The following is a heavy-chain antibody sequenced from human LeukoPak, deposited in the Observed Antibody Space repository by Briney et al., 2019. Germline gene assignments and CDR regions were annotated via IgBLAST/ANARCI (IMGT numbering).Heavy chain of an antibody. CDR3: ARARRGYSGYDYPKGFDY. CDR2: IIPIFGTA. Sequence: SVNVSCKASGGTFSSYAISWVRQAPGQGLEWMGGIIPIFGTANYAQKFQGRVTITADESTSTAYMELSSLRSEDTAVYYCARARRGYSGYDYPKGFDYWGQGTLVTVSS. D-gene: IGHD5-12*01. V-gene: IGHV1-69*13. CDR1: GGTFSSYA. J-gene: IGHJ4*02.